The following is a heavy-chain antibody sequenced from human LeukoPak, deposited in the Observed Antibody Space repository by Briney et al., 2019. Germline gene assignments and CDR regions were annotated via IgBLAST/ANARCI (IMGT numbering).Heavy chain of an antibody. CDR2: IYYSGST. CDR1: GGSISSYY. J-gene: IGHJ6*03. Sequence: SETLSLTCTVSGGSISSYYWSWIRQPPGKGLEWIGYIYYSGSTNYNPSPKSRVTISVDTSKNQFSLKLSSVTAADTAVYYCARGRGWYGKFEYMDVWGKGTTVTVSS. V-gene: IGHV4-59*01. D-gene: IGHD6-19*01. CDR3: ARGRGWYGKFEYMDV.